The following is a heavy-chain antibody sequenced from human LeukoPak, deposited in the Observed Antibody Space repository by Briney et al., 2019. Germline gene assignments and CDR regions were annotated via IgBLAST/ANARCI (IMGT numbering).Heavy chain of an antibody. Sequence: PGASLRLSCAASGFIFSNYAMSWVRQAPGKGLEWVSAIGGRDGGTYCADSVKGRFTVSRDDPKNTLYLQMNTLRVEDTAVYYCAKWGDYDSLTGYYDSDYWGHGPWSPSPQ. V-gene: IGHV3-23*01. CDR1: GFIFSNYA. D-gene: IGHD3-9*01. CDR3: AKWGDYDSLTGYYDSDY. J-gene: IGHJ4*01. CDR2: IGGRDGGT.